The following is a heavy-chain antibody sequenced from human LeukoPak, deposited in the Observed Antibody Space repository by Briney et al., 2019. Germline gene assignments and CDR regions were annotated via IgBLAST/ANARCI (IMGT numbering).Heavy chain of an antibody. V-gene: IGHV3-23*01. D-gene: IGHD6-19*01. CDR1: GFTFSTYA. CDR3: ARGSSDWYGPFDY. J-gene: IGHJ4*02. Sequence: GGSLRLSCAASGFTFSTYAMSWVRQAPGKGLEWVSAIRGSGGATYYAESVKGRFTISRDNSKNTLYLQMNSLRVEDTAVYYCARGSSDWYGPFDYWGQGTLVTVS. CDR2: IRGSGGAT.